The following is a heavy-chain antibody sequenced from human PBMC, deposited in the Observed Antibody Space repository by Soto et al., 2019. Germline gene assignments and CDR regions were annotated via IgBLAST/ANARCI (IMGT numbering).Heavy chain of an antibody. CDR1: GFTFSNYG. J-gene: IGHJ5*02. CDR3: ARDSDYGSNSGWLEP. V-gene: IGHV3-33*01. CDR2: IWYDGSHK. Sequence: QVQLVESGGGVVQPGRSLRLSCAASGFTFSNYGMHWVRQSPGKGLEWVAGIWYDGSHKYYGASVKGRFTISRDYSKNMLFLQMNSLRAEDTALYYCARDSDYGSNSGWLEPWCQGTLITVSS. D-gene: IGHD4-17*01.